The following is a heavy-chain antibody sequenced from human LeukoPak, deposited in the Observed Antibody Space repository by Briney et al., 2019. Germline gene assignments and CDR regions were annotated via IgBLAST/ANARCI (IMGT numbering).Heavy chain of an antibody. V-gene: IGHV3-23*01. Sequence: GGSLRLSCTAIGLTFSSYAMSWVRQAPGKGLEWVSAISGSGGSTYYADSVKGRFTISRDNSKNTLYLQMNSLRAEGTAVYYCAKLTGATRWYYFDYWGQGTLVTVSS. CDR2: ISGSGGST. D-gene: IGHD1-26*01. J-gene: IGHJ4*02. CDR1: GLTFSSYA. CDR3: AKLTGATRWYYFDY.